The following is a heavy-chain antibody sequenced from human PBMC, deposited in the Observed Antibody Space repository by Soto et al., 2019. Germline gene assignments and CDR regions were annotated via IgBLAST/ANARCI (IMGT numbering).Heavy chain of an antibody. CDR1: GFTFSSYW. CDR2: IKQDGSEK. D-gene: IGHD6-19*01. V-gene: IGHV3-7*01. Sequence: EVQLVESGGGLVQPGGSLRLSCAASGFTFSSYWMSWVRQAPGKGLEWVANIKQDGSEKYYVDSVKGRFTISRDNAKNSLYLQRNSLRAEDTAVYYCARQSSGWTYYFDYWGQGTLVTVSS. CDR3: ARQSSGWTYYFDY. J-gene: IGHJ4*02.